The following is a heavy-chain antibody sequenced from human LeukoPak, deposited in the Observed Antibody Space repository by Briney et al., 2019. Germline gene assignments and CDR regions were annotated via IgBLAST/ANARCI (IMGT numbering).Heavy chain of an antibody. CDR1: GGSISSYY. CDR2: IYYSGST. V-gene: IGHV4-59*01. J-gene: IGHJ4*02. Sequence: SETLSLTCTVSGGSISSYYWSWIRQPPGKGLEGIGYIYYSGSTNYNPSLKRRVTISVDTSKNQFSLKLSSVTAADTAVYYCARVYTAMVTRFFDYWGQGTLVTVSS. CDR3: ARVYTAMVTRFFDY. D-gene: IGHD5-18*01.